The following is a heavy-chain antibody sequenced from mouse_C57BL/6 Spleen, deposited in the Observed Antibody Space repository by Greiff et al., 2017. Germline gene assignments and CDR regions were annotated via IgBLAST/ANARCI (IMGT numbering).Heavy chain of an antibody. CDR3: ARRGLRLPYAMDY. CDR1: GYTFTSNW. V-gene: IGHV1-69*01. CDR2: IDPSDSYT. D-gene: IGHD3-2*02. J-gene: IGHJ4*01. Sequence: VQLQQPGAELVMPGASVKLSCKASGYTFTSNWMHWVKQRPGQGLEWIGEIDPSDSYTNYNQKFKGKSTLTVDKSSSTAYMQLSSLTSEDSAVYYCARRGLRLPYAMDYWGQGTSVTVSS.